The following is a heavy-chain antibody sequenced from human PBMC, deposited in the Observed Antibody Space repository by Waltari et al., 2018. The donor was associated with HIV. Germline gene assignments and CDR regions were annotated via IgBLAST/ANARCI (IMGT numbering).Heavy chain of an antibody. CDR3: ARLKTYYYDSSGYYYLDY. Sequence: QVQLQQWGAGLLKPSETLSLTCAVYGGSFSGYSWSWLRQPPGKGLEWIGEINHSGSTNYNPSLKSRVTISVDTSKNQFSLKLSSVTAADTAVYYCARLKTYYYDSSGYYYLDYWGQGTLVTVSS. V-gene: IGHV4-34*01. D-gene: IGHD3-22*01. J-gene: IGHJ4*02. CDR1: GGSFSGYS. CDR2: INHSGST.